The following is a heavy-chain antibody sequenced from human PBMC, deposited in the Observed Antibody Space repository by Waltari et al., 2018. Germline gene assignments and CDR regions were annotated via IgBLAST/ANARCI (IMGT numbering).Heavy chain of an antibody. CDR2: IIPVLGIA. Sequence: QVQLVQSGAEVKKPGSSVKVSCKASGGTFNSYAISWVRQVPGQGLEWMGGIIPVLGIADYEQKFQGRVTITADESTTTAYMDLSSLRSDDTAVYYCARRSNSDYILDYWGQGTLVTVFS. J-gene: IGHJ4*02. D-gene: IGHD4-4*01. V-gene: IGHV1-69*12. CDR1: GGTFNSYA. CDR3: ARRSNSDYILDY.